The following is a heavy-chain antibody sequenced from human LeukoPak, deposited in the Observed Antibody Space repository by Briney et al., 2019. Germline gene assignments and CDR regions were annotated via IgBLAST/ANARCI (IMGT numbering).Heavy chain of an antibody. CDR2: INHSGST. Sequence: SETLSLTCAVYGGSFSGYYWSWIRHPPGKGLEWIGEINHSGSTNYNPSLKSRVTISVDTSKNQFSLKLSSVTAADTAVYYCAIGGRGFDYWGQGTLVTVSS. J-gene: IGHJ4*02. CDR1: GGSFSGYY. D-gene: IGHD2-15*01. CDR3: AIGGRGFDY. V-gene: IGHV4-34*01.